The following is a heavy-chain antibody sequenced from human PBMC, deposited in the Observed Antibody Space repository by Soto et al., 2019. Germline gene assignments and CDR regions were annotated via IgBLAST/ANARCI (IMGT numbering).Heavy chain of an antibody. CDR3: ARDRYSTLERERTSRFYYYYAMDV. V-gene: IGHV1-69*13. D-gene: IGHD6-13*01. Sequence: ASVKVSCKASGGTFSSYAISWVRQAPGQGLEWMGGIIPIFGTANYAQKFQGRVTITADESTSTAYMELSSLRSEDTAVYYCARDRYSTLERERTSRFYYYYAMDVWGQGTTVTVS. CDR1: GGTFSSYA. CDR2: IIPIFGTA. J-gene: IGHJ6*02.